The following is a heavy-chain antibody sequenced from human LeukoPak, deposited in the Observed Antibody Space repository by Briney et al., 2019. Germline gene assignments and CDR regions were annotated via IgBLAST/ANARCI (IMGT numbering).Heavy chain of an antibody. CDR2: IYTSGIT. CDR3: ARGIVEYSGSYERTFDI. Sequence: SETLSLTCTVSGVSISSYYWSWIRQPAGKGLEWIWRIYTSGITSYNPSLKSRVTISVDTSKNQFSLKLSSVTAADTAVYYCARGIVEYSGSYERTFDIWGQGTMVTVSS. D-gene: IGHD1-26*01. J-gene: IGHJ3*02. V-gene: IGHV4-4*07. CDR1: GVSISSYY.